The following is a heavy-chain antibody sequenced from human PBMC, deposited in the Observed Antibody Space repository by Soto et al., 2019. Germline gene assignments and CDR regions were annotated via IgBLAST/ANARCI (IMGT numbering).Heavy chain of an antibody. CDR2: IYYSGST. D-gene: IGHD5-12*01. V-gene: IGHV4-38-2*01. J-gene: IGHJ4*02. CDR3: ARRRDGYNPFDY. CDR1: GYSISSSNW. Sequence: PSETLSLTCAVSGYSISSSNWWGWIRQPPGKGLEWIGSIYYSGSTYYNPSLKSRVTISVDTSKNQFSLKLSSVTAADTAVYYCARRRDGYNPFDYWGQGTLVTVSS.